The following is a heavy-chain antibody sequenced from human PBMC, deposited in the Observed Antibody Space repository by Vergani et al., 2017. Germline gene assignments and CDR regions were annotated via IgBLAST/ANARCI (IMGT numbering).Heavy chain of an antibody. CDR3: ARGVDYYDSSGYGFDP. D-gene: IGHD3-22*01. CDR2: IIPIFGTA. CDR1: GGTFSSYA. Sequence: QVQLVQSGAEVKKPGSSVKVSCKASGGTFSSYAISWVRQAPGQGLEWMGRIIPIFGTANYAQKFQGRVTITADKSTSTAYMELSSLRSEDTAVYYCARGVDYYDSSGYGFDPWGQGTLVTVSS. J-gene: IGHJ5*02. V-gene: IGHV1-69*06.